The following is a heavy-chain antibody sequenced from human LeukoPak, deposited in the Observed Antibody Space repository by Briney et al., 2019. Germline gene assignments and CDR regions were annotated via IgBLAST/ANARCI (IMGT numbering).Heavy chain of an antibody. D-gene: IGHD2-2*01. Sequence: SVKVSCKVSGYTLTELSMHWVRQAPGQGLEWMGRIIPILGIANYAQKFQGRVTITADKSTSTAYMELSSLRSEDTAVYYCANSYANYYYYYGMDVWGQGTTVTVSS. CDR2: IIPILGIA. CDR1: GYTLTELS. V-gene: IGHV1-69*02. CDR3: ANSYANYYYYYGMDV. J-gene: IGHJ6*02.